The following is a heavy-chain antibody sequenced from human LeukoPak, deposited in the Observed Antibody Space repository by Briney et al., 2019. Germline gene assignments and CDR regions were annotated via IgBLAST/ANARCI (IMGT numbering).Heavy chain of an antibody. CDR3: ARALRTNILTTDY. Sequence: ASVKVSCKASGYTFTSYDINWVRQATGQGLEWMGWMNPNSGNTGYAQKFQGRVTMTRNTSISTAYMELSSLRSEDTAVYYCARALRTNILTTDYWGQGTLVTVSS. CDR2: MNPNSGNT. CDR1: GYTFTSYD. V-gene: IGHV1-8*01. D-gene: IGHD3-9*01. J-gene: IGHJ4*02.